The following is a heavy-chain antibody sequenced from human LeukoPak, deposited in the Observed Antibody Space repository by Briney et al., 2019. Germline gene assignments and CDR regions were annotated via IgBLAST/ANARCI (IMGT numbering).Heavy chain of an antibody. CDR2: ISAYNGNT. V-gene: IGHV1-18*01. Sequence: ASVKVSCKTSGYTFIHYGISWVRQAPGQGLEWMGWISAYNGNTNYAQKLQGRVTMTTDTSTSTAYMELRSLRSDDTAVYYCARLRSRYFDYWGQGTLVTVSS. J-gene: IGHJ4*02. CDR3: ARLRSRYFDY. D-gene: IGHD4-17*01. CDR1: GYTFIHYG.